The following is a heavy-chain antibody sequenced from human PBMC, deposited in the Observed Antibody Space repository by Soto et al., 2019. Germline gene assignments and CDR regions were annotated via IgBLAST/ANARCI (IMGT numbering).Heavy chain of an antibody. CDR2: IYHSGST. D-gene: IGHD6-13*01. J-gene: IGHJ5*02. V-gene: IGHV4-4*02. Sequence: PSETLSLTCAVSGVTIISSNWWSWVRQPPGKGLEWIGEIYHSGSTNYNPSLKSRVTISVDKSKNQFSLKLSSVTAADTAVYYCASVLLLTSHSSRTHNWFDPWGQGTLVTVSS. CDR3: ASVLLLTSHSSRTHNWFDP. CDR1: GVTIISSNW.